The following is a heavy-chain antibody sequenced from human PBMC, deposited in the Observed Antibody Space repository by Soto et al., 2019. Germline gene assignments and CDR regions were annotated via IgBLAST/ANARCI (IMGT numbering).Heavy chain of an antibody. Sequence: GGSLRLSCAASEFTFSASAMHWVRQAPGKGLEWVAGISYDGRNIYYRDSVKGRFTISRDDSKNTLYLQMNSLKPEDTAVYFCAKGRSSGQQLEFDSWGQGTLVTVSS. D-gene: IGHD6-13*01. CDR1: EFTFSASA. J-gene: IGHJ4*02. V-gene: IGHV3-30*18. CDR2: ISYDGRNI. CDR3: AKGRSSGQQLEFDS.